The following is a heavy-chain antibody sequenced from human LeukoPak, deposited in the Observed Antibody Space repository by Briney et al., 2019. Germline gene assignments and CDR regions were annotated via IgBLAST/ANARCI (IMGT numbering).Heavy chain of an antibody. CDR3: ARETWFGESRFDY. CDR1: GFTFSSYS. Sequence: GGSLRLSCAASGFTFSSYSMNWVRQAPRKGLEWVSSISSSSSYIYYADSVKGRFTISRDNAKNSLYLQMNSLRAEDTAVYYCARETWFGESRFDYWGQGTLVTVSS. CDR2: ISSSSSYI. D-gene: IGHD3-10*01. J-gene: IGHJ4*02. V-gene: IGHV3-21*01.